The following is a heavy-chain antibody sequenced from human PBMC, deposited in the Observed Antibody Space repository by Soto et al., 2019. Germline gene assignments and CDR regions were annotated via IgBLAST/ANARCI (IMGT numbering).Heavy chain of an antibody. D-gene: IGHD3-3*01. V-gene: IGHV1-69*01. CDR3: ARVSDTSGYYY. Sequence: QVQLVQSESEVKKPGSSVKVSCKVSGGTFKNYAISWVRQAPGQGLEWVGGILPVFDELNYAPKLKGRVTITADEVTSTANLELGSLTSEDTAVYVWARVSDTSGYYYGGQGTLVTVAS. J-gene: IGHJ4*02. CDR1: GGTFKNYA. CDR2: ILPVFDEL.